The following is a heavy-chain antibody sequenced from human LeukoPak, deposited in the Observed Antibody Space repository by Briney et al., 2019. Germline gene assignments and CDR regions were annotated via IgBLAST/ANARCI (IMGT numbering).Heavy chain of an antibody. V-gene: IGHV4-38-2*01. Sequence: PETLSLTCAVSGYSISSGYYWGWIRQPPGKGLEWIGSIYHSGSTYYNPSLKSRVTISVDTSKNQFSLKLSSVTAADTAVYYCARAESGGDFDYWGQGTLVTVSS. CDR2: IYHSGST. CDR1: GYSISSGYY. CDR3: ARAESGGDFDY. D-gene: IGHD2-15*01. J-gene: IGHJ4*02.